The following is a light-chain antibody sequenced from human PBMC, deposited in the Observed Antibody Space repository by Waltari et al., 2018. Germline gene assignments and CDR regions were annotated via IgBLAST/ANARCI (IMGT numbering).Light chain of an antibody. J-gene: IGKJ4*01. V-gene: IGKV4-1*01. CDR2: WAS. CDR1: QSLLDTSNNKNY. CDR3: QQYSGSPLT. Sequence: DIVLTQSPDSLAVSLGERATINCKSSQSLLDTSNNKNYLAWYRQKPGQPPQLLFYWASTRYSGVPGRLSGGGSGSDFTLTISGLQADDVAVYYCQQYSGSPLTFGGGTKVEIE.